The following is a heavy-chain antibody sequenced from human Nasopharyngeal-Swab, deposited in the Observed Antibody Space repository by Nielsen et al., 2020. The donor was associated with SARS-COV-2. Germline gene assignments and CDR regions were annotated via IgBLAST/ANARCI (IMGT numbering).Heavy chain of an antibody. CDR1: GDSVTSYY. CDR2: MYHSGHT. D-gene: IGHD3-10*01. CDR3: ARHLSDVDSPMVPWFDP. J-gene: IGHJ5*02. V-gene: IGHV4-38-2*01. Sequence: SETLSLTCAISGDSVTSYYWGWIRQPPGKGLEWIGSMYHSGHTYHNLSLKSRVTISVDTSKNQVSLNLTSVTAAGTAVYYCARHLSDVDSPMVPWFDPWGQGTLVTVSS.